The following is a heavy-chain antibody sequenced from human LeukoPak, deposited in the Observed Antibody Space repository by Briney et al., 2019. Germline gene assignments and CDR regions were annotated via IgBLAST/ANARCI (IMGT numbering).Heavy chain of an antibody. Sequence: ASVKVSCKASGFTLNDDYMYWVRQAPGQGLEWMGWINSNSGPTKYAQKFQGRVTMTRDTSISTVYMELSSLRLDDTAVYYCARDGNSVMVELDYWGQGTLVTVSS. CDR1: GFTLNDDY. CDR2: INSNSGPT. J-gene: IGHJ4*02. V-gene: IGHV1-2*02. CDR3: ARDGNSVMVELDY. D-gene: IGHD2-8*01.